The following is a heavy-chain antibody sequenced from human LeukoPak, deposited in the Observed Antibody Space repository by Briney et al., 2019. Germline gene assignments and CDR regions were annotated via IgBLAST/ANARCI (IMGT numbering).Heavy chain of an antibody. J-gene: IGHJ3*02. CDR1: GFSLSSYA. D-gene: IGHD3-16*01. CDR3: AKDYGSLDAFDI. V-gene: IGHV3-30*18. Sequence: PGGSLRLSCTVSGFSLSSYALSWVRRAPGKGLEWVAVISYDGSNKYYADSVKGRFTISRDNSKNTLYLQMNSLRAEDTAVYYCAKDYGSLDAFDIWGQGTMVTVSS. CDR2: ISYDGSNK.